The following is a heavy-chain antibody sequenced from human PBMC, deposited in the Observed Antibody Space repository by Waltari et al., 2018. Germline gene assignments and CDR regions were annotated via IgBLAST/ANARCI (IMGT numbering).Heavy chain of an antibody. CDR3: AKDHIVVIKPSFDY. Sequence: EVQLLESGGGLVQPGGSLSPPCAASGFTFRRHALTWVRQAPGKGLEWVSAISGSGGSTYYADSVKGRFTISRDNSKNTLYLQMNSLRAEDTAVYYCAKDHIVVIKPSFDYWGQGTLVTVSS. CDR1: GFTFRRHA. V-gene: IGHV3-23*01. D-gene: IGHD3-3*01. CDR2: ISGSGGST. J-gene: IGHJ4*02.